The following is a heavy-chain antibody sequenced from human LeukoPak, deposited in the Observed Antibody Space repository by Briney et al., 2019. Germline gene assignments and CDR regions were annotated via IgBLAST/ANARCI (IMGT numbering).Heavy chain of an antibody. V-gene: IGHV3-23*01. CDR1: GFTFTSFG. CDR3: VKDSVYYSYSNTYYYVDY. Sequence: GGTLRLSCTASGFTFTSFGMSWVRQSPGKGLEWVSAISGSGASTYYADSVKGRFTISRDNSKNTLYLQMNSLRAEDTAFYYCVKDSVYYSYSNTYYYVDYWGQGTLVTVSS. CDR2: ISGSGAST. J-gene: IGHJ4*02. D-gene: IGHD3-10*02.